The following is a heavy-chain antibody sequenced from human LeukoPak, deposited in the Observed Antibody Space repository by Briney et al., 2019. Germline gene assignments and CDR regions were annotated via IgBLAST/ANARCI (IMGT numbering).Heavy chain of an antibody. CDR2: FDPEDGET. D-gene: IGHD3-22*01. J-gene: IGHJ4*02. Sequence: GASVKVSCKVSGYTLTELSMHWVRQAPGKGLEWMGGFDPEDGETIYAQKFQGRVTMTEDTSTDTAYMELSSLRSEDTGVYYCATARRKGYYDSSGWNEWGQGTLVTVSS. CDR3: ATARRKGYYDSSGWNE. V-gene: IGHV1-24*01. CDR1: GYTLTELS.